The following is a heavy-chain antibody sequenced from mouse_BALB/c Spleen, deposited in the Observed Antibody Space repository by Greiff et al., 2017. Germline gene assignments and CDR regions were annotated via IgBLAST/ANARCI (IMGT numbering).Heavy chain of an antibody. D-gene: IGHD2-14*01. V-gene: IGHV3-8*02. CDR1: GDSITSGY. CDR3: ARYKSSYYRYDDYAMDY. CDR2: ISYSGST. Sequence: EVQLQESGPSLVKPSQTLSLTCSVTGDSITSGYWNWIRKFPGNKLEYMGYISYSGSTYYNPSLKSRISITRDTSKNQYYLQLNSVTTEDTATYYCARYKSSYYRYDDYAMDYWGQGTSVTVSS. J-gene: IGHJ4*01.